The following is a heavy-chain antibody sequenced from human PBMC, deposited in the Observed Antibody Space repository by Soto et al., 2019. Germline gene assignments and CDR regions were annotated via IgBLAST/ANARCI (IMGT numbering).Heavy chain of an antibody. CDR3: ARPYADSSASSTRYFDL. J-gene: IGHJ2*01. CDR1: GFTFSYYA. Sequence: QVQLVESGGGVVQPGRSLRLSCAASGFTFSYYAMHWVRQAPGKGLEWVAVTSYDGSNKYYADFVKGRFTISRDNSKNTLFLQMNSLRAEDTAVFYCARPYADSSASSTRYFDLWGRGTLVTVSS. D-gene: IGHD3-22*01. CDR2: TSYDGSNK. V-gene: IGHV3-30-3*01.